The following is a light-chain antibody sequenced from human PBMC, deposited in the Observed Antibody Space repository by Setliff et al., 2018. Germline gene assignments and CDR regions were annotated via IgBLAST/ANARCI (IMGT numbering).Light chain of an antibody. J-gene: IGLJ1*01. V-gene: IGLV2-14*03. CDR3: SSYAGSSTLYV. CDR1: SSDVGGYNY. Sequence: QSALTQPASVSGSPGQSITISCTGTSSDVGGYNYVSWYQQHPGKAPKLMIYDVSNRPSGVSNRFSGSKSANTASLTISGLQAEDEADYYCSSYAGSSTLYVFGTETKVTVL. CDR2: DVS.